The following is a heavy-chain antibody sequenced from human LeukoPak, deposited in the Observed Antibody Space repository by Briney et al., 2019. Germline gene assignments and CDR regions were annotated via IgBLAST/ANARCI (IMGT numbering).Heavy chain of an antibody. D-gene: IGHD3-10*01. Sequence: ASVKVSCKASGYTFTSYYMHWVRQAPGQGLEWMGIINPSGGSTSYAQKFQGRVTMTRDMSTSTVYMELSSLRSEDTAVYYCARHYGSGSYISWFDPWGQGTLVTVSS. CDR2: INPSGGST. V-gene: IGHV1-46*01. CDR3: ARHYGSGSYISWFDP. CDR1: GYTFTSYY. J-gene: IGHJ5*02.